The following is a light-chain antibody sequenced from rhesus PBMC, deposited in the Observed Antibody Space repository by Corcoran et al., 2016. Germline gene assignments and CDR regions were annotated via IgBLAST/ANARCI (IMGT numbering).Light chain of an antibody. V-gene: IGKV1S14*01. J-gene: IGKJ3*01. CDR3: QQHNSYPLT. Sequence: DIKMTQSPSSLSASVGDTVTITCRASQGISNYLAWYQQKQGKAPKHLISYTYNLESGVPSRFSGSGSGTAFTLTISSLQPEDFAIYYCQQHNSYPLTFGPGTKLDIK. CDR1: QGISNY. CDR2: YTY.